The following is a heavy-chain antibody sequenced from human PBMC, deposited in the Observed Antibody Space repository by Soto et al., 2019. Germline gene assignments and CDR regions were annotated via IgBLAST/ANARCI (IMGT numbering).Heavy chain of an antibody. CDR1: GGSISSGDYY. D-gene: IGHD3-22*01. CDR2: IYYSGST. CDR3: ARDKAGYYDSSGYYYRPDDAFDI. J-gene: IGHJ3*02. Sequence: TSETLSLTCTVSGGSISSGDYYWSWIRQPPGKGLEWIGYIYYSGSTYYNPSLKSRVTISVDTSKNQFSLKLSSVTAADTAVYYCARDKAGYYDSSGYYYRPDDAFDIWGQGTMVTVSS. V-gene: IGHV4-30-4*01.